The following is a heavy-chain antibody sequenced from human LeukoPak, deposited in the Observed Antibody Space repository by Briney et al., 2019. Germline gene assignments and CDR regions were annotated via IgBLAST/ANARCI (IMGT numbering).Heavy chain of an antibody. D-gene: IGHD6-13*01. CDR1: GGTFSSYA. Sequence: VASVKVSCKASGGTFSSYAISWVRQAPGQWLEWMGGIIPIFGTANYAQKFQGRVTITADESTSTAYMELSSLRSEDTAVYYCARDRGIPGPGNAFDIWGQGTMVTVSS. V-gene: IGHV1-69*13. CDR3: ARDRGIPGPGNAFDI. CDR2: IIPIFGTA. J-gene: IGHJ3*02.